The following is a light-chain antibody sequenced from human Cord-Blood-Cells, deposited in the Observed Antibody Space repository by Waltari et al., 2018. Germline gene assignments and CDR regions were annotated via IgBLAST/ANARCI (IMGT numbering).Light chain of an antibody. J-gene: IGLJ3*02. CDR2: SNX. CDR3: AAWDDSLNGWV. Sequence: QSVLTQPPSASGTPGQRVTISCSGSSSNIGSNTVNWYQQLPGTAPKLLIYSNXXXXXXXXXXFXXXXXXXXXXXXXSGLQSEDEADYYCAAWDDSLNGWVFGGGTKLTVL. CDR1: SSNIGSNT. V-gene: IGLV1-44*01.